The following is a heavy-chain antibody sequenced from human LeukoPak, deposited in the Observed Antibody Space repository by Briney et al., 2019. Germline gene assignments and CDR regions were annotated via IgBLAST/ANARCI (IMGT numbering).Heavy chain of an antibody. V-gene: IGHV3-7*05. D-gene: IGHD6-13*01. CDR3: ASRAGYTGSWSAFDY. Sequence: PGGSLRLSCTASTFXLNNYWMSWVRQAPGKGLEWVANIKQDGSEKYYVDSVKGRFTISRDNAKNSLYLQMNSLRAEDTAVYYCASRAGYTGSWSAFDYWGQGTLVTVSS. J-gene: IGHJ4*02. CDR1: TFXLNNYW. CDR2: IKQDGSEK.